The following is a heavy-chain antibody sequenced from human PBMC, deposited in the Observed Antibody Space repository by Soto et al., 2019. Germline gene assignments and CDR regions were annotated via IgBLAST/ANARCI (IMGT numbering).Heavy chain of an antibody. CDR3: PTVTPHYGMDV. D-gene: IGHD4-17*01. V-gene: IGHV3-11*01. CDR2: ISSSGSTI. CDR1: GFTFSDYY. Sequence: QVQLVESGGGLVKPGGSLRLSCAASGFTFSDYYMSWIRQAPGKGLEWVSYISSSGSTIYYADSVKGRFTISRDNAKNSLYLQMNSLRAEHTAVYASPTVTPHYGMDVWGQGTTVTVSS. J-gene: IGHJ6*02.